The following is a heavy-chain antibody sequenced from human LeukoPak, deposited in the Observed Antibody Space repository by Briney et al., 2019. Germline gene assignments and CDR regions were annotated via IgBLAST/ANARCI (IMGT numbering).Heavy chain of an antibody. D-gene: IGHD5-12*01. CDR1: GGSISSSAYY. CDR3: MRGGIGYDSDY. J-gene: IGHJ4*02. Sequence: SETLSLTCTVSGGSISSSAYYSSWIRQPPGKGLEWVGYIRHTGNTYYNPSLKSRVTISADRSKNQFSLNLSSVTAADTAVYYCMRGGIGYDSDYWGQGTLVTVSS. CDR2: IRHTGNT. V-gene: IGHV4-30-2*01.